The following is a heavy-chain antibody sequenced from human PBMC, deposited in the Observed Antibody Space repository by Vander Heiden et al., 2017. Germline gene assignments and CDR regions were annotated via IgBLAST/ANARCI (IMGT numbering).Heavy chain of an antibody. Sequence: QLQLQESGPGLVKPSETLSLTCTVSGGSLYSFSYYWGWIRQPPGDGLEWIGYIFSNGDTYYNPSLESRVTISVDTSKNQFSLKLSSVTAADTAVYYCARQTYRSFAPWGQGVLVTVSS. CDR2: IFSNGDT. J-gene: IGHJ5*02. CDR3: ARQTYRSFAP. CDR1: GGSLYSFSYY. V-gene: IGHV4-39*01. D-gene: IGHD3-16*02.